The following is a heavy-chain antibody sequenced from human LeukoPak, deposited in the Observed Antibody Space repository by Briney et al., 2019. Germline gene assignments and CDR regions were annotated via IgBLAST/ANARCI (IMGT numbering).Heavy chain of an antibody. CDR1: GFTFSSYS. Sequence: GGSLRLSCAASGFTFSSYSMNWVRQAPGKGLEWVSSISSSSSYIYYADSVKGRFTISRDNAKNSLYLQMNSLRAEDTAVYYCARDKWFGELSTDLRFDYWGQGTLVTVSS. D-gene: IGHD3-10*01. CDR3: ARDKWFGELSTDLRFDY. V-gene: IGHV3-21*01. J-gene: IGHJ4*02. CDR2: ISSSSSYI.